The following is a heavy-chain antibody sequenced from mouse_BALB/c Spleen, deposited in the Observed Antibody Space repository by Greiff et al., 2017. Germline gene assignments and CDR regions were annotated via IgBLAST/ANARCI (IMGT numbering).Heavy chain of an antibody. J-gene: IGHJ3*01. CDR1: GFNIKDTY. D-gene: IGHD1-1*01. Sequence: VHVKQSGAELVKPGASVKLSCTASGFNIKDTYMHWVKQRPEQGLEWIGRIDPANGNTKYDPKFQGKATITADTSSNTAYLQLSSLTSEDTAVYYCARAGYGSSSAWFAYWGQGTLVTVSA. V-gene: IGHV14-3*02. CDR2: IDPANGNT. CDR3: ARAGYGSSSAWFAY.